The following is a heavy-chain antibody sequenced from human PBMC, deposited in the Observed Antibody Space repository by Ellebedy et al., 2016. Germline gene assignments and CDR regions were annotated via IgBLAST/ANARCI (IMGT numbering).Heavy chain of an antibody. Sequence: ASVKVSCXASVYTFTGYYMYWVRQAPGQGLEWMGVINPSGTATNYAQKFQGRVTMTRDTSTSTVYMELSSLRSEDTAVYYCAREPAGTGRFDPWGQGTLVTVSS. J-gene: IGHJ5*02. D-gene: IGHD6-19*01. CDR1: VYTFTGYY. V-gene: IGHV1-46*01. CDR2: INPSGTAT. CDR3: AREPAGTGRFDP.